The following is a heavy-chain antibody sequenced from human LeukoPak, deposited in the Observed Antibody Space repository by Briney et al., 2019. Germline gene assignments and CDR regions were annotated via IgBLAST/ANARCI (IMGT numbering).Heavy chain of an antibody. CDR1: GFTFSSYA. CDR3: AKSALYYYDSSGPPSSMDV. D-gene: IGHD3-22*01. Sequence: GGSLRLSCAASGFTFSSYAMSWVRQAPGKGLEWVSAISGSGGSTYYADSVKGRFTISRDNSKNTLYLQMNSLRAEDTAVYYCAKSALYYYDSSGPPSSMDVWGKGTTVTVSS. V-gene: IGHV3-23*01. CDR2: ISGSGGST. J-gene: IGHJ6*03.